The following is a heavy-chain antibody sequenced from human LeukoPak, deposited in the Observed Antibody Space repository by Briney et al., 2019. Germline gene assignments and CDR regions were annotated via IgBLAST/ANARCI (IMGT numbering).Heavy chain of an antibody. CDR1: GYTFTSYG. Sequence: ASVKVSCKASGYTFTSYGISWVRQAPGQGLEWMGWISAYNGNTNYAQKLQGRVTMTRNTSISTAYMELSSLRSEDTAVYYCARVVAAALTYYYYGMDVWGQRTTVTVSS. CDR2: ISAYNGNT. J-gene: IGHJ6*02. D-gene: IGHD6-13*01. V-gene: IGHV1-18*01. CDR3: ARVVAAALTYYYYGMDV.